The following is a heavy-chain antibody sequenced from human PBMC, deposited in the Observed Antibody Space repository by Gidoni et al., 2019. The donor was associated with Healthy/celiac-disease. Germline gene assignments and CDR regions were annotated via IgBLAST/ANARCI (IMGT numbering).Heavy chain of an antibody. CDR3: AREGAAAGTDYYYYMDV. CDR1: GYTFTSYD. D-gene: IGHD6-13*01. V-gene: IGHV1-8*01. Sequence: QVQLVQSGAEVKKPGASVKVSCKASGYTFTSYDINWVRQATGQGLEWMGWMNPNSGNTGYAQKFQGRVTMTRNTSISTAYMELSSLRSEDTAVYYCAREGAAAGTDYYYYMDVWGKGTTVTVSS. J-gene: IGHJ6*03. CDR2: MNPNSGNT.